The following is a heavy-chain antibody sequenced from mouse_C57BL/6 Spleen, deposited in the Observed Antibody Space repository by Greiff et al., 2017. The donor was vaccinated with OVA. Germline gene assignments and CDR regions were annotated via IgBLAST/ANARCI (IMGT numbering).Heavy chain of an antibody. CDR1: GYTFTDYE. J-gene: IGHJ4*01. D-gene: IGHD1-1*01. V-gene: IGHV1-15*01. Sequence: QVQLQQSGAELVRPGASVTLSCKASGYTFTDYEMHWVKQTPVHGLEWIGAIDPETGGTAYNQKFKGKAILTADKSSSTAYMELRSLTSEDSAVYYCTPYYGSSLYYAMDYWGQGTSVNVSS. CDR3: TPYYGSSLYYAMDY. CDR2: IDPETGGT.